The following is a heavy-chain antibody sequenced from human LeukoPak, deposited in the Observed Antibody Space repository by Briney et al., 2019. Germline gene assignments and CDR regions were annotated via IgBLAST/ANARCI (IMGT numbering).Heavy chain of an antibody. J-gene: IGHJ3*02. D-gene: IGHD3-3*01. CDR3: AREVTIFGVVTDDAFDI. Sequence: SQSLSLTCTPSGGSVSSDRYYWNWIRRSAGKGLEWIGRVYTSGSTNYNPSFKSRVTISVDTSKNQFSLKLSSVTAADTAVYYCAREVTIFGVVTDDAFDIWGQGTMVTVSS. CDR2: VYTSGST. CDR1: GGSVSSDRYY. V-gene: IGHV4-61*02.